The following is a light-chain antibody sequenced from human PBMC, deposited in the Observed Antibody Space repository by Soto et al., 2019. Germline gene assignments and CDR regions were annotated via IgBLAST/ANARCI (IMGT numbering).Light chain of an antibody. CDR3: ETWDDSLTGVV. J-gene: IGLJ3*02. Sequence: QSMLTQPPSASGTPGQRVTISCSGSSSNIGSNIVNWYQQLPGTAPKLLIYSRNQRPSGVPDRFSASKSGTSASLAISGLQSEDEADYYCETWDDSLTGVVFGGGTKVTVL. CDR1: SSNIGSNI. CDR2: SRN. V-gene: IGLV1-44*01.